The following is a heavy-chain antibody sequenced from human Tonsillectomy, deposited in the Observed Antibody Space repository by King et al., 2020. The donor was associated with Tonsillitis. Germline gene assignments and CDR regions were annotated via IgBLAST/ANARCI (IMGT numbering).Heavy chain of an antibody. CDR2: SIPSIGSM. CDR1: GGNFNSYA. D-gene: IGHD1-14*01. V-gene: IGHV1-69*06. Sequence: VQLVESGAEVKKPGSSVKVSCKASGGNFNSYAVHWVRQAPGQGLEWMGRSIPSIGSMNYMPKFQGRLAITADTSTRTAYMELSNLRSEDTAFYYCAISSKTYRKGYLEYWGQGVLVTVSS. CDR3: AISSKTYRKGYLEY. J-gene: IGHJ4*02.